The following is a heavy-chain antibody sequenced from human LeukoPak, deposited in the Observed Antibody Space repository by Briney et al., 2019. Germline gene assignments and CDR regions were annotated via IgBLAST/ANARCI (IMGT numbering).Heavy chain of an antibody. CDR3: ARDPDIVVVPAAD. CDR1: GYSISSGYY. J-gene: IGHJ4*02. CDR2: IYHSGST. D-gene: IGHD2-2*01. V-gene: IGHV4-38-2*02. Sequence: SETLSLTCTVSGYSISSGYYWDWIRQPPGKGLEWIGSIYHSGSTYYNPSLKSRVTISVDTSKNQFSLKLSSVTVADTAVYYCARDPDIVVVPAADWGQGTLVTVSS.